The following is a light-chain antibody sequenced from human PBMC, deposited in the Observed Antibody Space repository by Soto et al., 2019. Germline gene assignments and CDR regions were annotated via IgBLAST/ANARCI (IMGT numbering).Light chain of an antibody. CDR1: SXDLAIYNY. Sequence: QSALTQPASVSGSPGQSITIFCTGTSXDLAIYNYVSWYQQQPGKAPKLMIYQVTNRPSGVSTRFSGSRSGNTASLTISGLQAEDEADYYCSSYTDSSNYVFGTGTKVTVL. J-gene: IGLJ1*01. CDR3: SSYTDSSNYV. CDR2: QVT. V-gene: IGLV2-14*01.